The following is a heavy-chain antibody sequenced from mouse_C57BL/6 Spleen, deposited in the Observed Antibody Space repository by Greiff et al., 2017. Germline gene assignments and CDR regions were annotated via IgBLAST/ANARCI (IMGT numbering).Heavy chain of an antibody. J-gene: IGHJ4*01. V-gene: IGHV1-80*01. Sequence: QVQLKQSGAELVKPGASVKISCKASGYAFSSYWMNWVKQRPGKGLEWIGQIYPGDGDTNYNGKFKGKATLTADKSSSTAYMQLSSLTSEDSAVYFCARYGESYAMDYWGQGTSVTVSS. CDR2: IYPGDGDT. CDR3: ARYGESYAMDY. CDR1: GYAFSSYW. D-gene: IGHD1-1*01.